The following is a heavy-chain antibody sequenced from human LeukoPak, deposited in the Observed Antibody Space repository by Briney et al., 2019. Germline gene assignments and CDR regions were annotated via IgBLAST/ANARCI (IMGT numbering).Heavy chain of an antibody. D-gene: IGHD5-24*01. CDR1: GYTFTSYY. CDR2: INPSGGST. J-gene: IGHJ4*02. Sequence: ASVKVSCKASGYTFTSYYMHWVRRAPGQGLEWMGIINPSGGSTSYAQKFQGRVTMTEDTSTDTAYIELSSLRSEDTAVYYCATGRWLQSPFDYWGQGTLVTVSS. CDR3: ATGRWLQSPFDY. V-gene: IGHV1-46*01.